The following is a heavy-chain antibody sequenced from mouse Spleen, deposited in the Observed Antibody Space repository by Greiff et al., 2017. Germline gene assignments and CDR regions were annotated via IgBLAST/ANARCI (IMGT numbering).Heavy chain of an antibody. J-gene: IGHJ3*01. CDR2: IDPETGGT. CDR3: TRWTTVVEDWFAY. D-gene: IGHD1-1*01. Sequence: VQLQQSGAELVRPGASVTLSCKASGYTFTDYEMHWVKQTPVHGLEWIGAIDPETGGTAYNQKFKGKAILTADKSSSTAYMELRSLTSEDSAVYYCTRWTTVVEDWFAYWGQGTLVTVSA. V-gene: IGHV1-15*01. CDR1: GYTFTDYE.